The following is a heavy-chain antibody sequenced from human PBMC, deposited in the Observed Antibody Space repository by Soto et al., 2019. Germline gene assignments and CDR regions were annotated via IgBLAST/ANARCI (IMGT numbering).Heavy chain of an antibody. CDR1: GYTFTSYG. D-gene: IGHD3-22*01. CDR2: INPGNGNT. CDR3: ARGGYFDSSNYLAY. Sequence: ASVKVSCKASGYTFTSYGINWVRQAPGRGLEWMGWINPGNGNTKYSQQFQGRVIIDRDTSASTAYRELSSLRSEDTAVYYCARGGYFDSSNYLAYWGLGTLVTV. V-gene: IGHV1-3*01. J-gene: IGHJ4*02.